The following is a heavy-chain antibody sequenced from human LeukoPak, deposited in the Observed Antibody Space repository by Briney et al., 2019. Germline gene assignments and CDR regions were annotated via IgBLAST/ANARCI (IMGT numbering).Heavy chain of an antibody. D-gene: IGHD3-22*01. V-gene: IGHV4-30-4*08. CDR2: IYYSGST. Sequence: SQTLSLTCTVSGGSISSGDFYWSWIRQPPGKGLEWIGYIYYSGSTYYNPSLNSRLTISVDTSKNQFSLKLSSVTAADTAVYYCARYAAYDSRGNYFDYWGQGTLVAASS. CDR3: ARYAAYDSRGNYFDY. J-gene: IGHJ4*02. CDR1: GGSISSGDFY.